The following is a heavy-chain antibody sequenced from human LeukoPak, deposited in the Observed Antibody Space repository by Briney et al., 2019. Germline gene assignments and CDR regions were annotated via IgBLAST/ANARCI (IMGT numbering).Heavy chain of an antibody. CDR2: ISSTSYI. CDR3: ARVSGSRGCFDY. V-gene: IGHV3-21*06. D-gene: IGHD2-15*01. CDR1: GFTFSSYS. J-gene: IGHJ4*02. Sequence: PGGSLRLSCAASGFTFSSYSMNWVRQAPGKGLEWVSSISSTSYIYYADSVKGRFTISRDNSRNSQYLQMNSLRAEDTAVYYCARVSGSRGCFDYWGQGTLVTVSS.